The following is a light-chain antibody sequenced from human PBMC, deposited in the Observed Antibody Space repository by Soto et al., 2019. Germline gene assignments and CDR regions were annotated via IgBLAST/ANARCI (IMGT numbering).Light chain of an antibody. Sequence: EVEMTQSPATLSVSPGERATLSCRASQRISSNLAWYQQRRGQAPRLLIYGASTRAPGIPARFSGSGSETEFTLTISSLQSEDFAVYYCQHYNNWPPWTFGQGTKVEIK. J-gene: IGKJ1*01. CDR1: QRISSN. CDR2: GAS. CDR3: QHYNNWPPWT. V-gene: IGKV3-15*01.